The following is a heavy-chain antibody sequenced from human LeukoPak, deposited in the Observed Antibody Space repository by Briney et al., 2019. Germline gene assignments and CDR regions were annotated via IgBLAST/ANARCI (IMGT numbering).Heavy chain of an antibody. CDR3: ASGQGGRYGDYEHVDY. V-gene: IGHV3-20*04. D-gene: IGHD4-17*01. CDR2: INWNGGRT. J-gene: IGHJ4*02. Sequence: GGSLRLSCAASGFTFEDYGMSWVRQAPGKGVEWGSGINWNGGRTDYADSVKDRFTISRDKAKNSLDLQMNSQRAKDRAMYYCASGQGGRYGDYEHVDYSGQGTLVTVSS. CDR1: GFTFEDYG.